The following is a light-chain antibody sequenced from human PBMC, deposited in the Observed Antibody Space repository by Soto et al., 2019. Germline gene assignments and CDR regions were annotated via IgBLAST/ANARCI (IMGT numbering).Light chain of an antibody. J-gene: IGKJ4*01. CDR1: QDISTL. CDR2: GAS. CDR3: QQADSVPLT. Sequence: DLQMTQSPSSVSASIGDTVTITCRASQDISTLLAWYQQKPGKAPKLLIYGASTLESGVPSRFSGRGSGTDFTLTISSLQPEDFATYFCQQADSVPLTFGGRTKVEIK. V-gene: IGKV1D-12*01.